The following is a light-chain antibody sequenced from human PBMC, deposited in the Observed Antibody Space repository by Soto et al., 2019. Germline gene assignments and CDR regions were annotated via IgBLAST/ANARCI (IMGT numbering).Light chain of an antibody. V-gene: IGLV2-14*01. CDR2: EVS. J-gene: IGLJ2*01. CDR1: SSDVGGYNY. Sequence: QSVLTQPASVSGSPGQSITISCTGTSSDVGGYNYVSWYQQHPGKAPKLMIYEVSNRPSGVSNLFSGSKSGNTASLTISGLQAEDDADYYGSSYTSSSTLVVFGGGTQLTVL. CDR3: SSYTSSSTLVV.